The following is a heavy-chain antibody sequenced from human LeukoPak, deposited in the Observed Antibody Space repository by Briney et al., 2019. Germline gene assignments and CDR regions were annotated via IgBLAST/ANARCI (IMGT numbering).Heavy chain of an antibody. J-gene: IGHJ4*02. V-gene: IGHV1-46*01. D-gene: IGHD4-11*01. CDR1: GYTFTSYY. Sequence: ASVKVSCKASGYTFTSYYMHWVRQAPGQGLEWMGIINPSGGSTSYAQKFQGRVTMTRDTSTSAVYMELSSLRSEDTAVYYCARFGSRLSYSNYMGFDYWGQGTLVTVSS. CDR3: ARFGSRLSYSNYMGFDY. CDR2: INPSGGST.